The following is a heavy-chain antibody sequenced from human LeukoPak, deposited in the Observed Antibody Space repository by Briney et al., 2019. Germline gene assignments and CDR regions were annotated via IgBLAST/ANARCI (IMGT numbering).Heavy chain of an antibody. Sequence: ASVKVSCKASGYTFTSYYMHWVRQAPGQGLEWMGWINTNTGNPTYAQGFTGRFVFSLDTSVSTAYLQISSLKAEDTAVYYCARREIYYDFSSGSYLYYFDYWGQGTLVTVSP. CDR3: ARREIYYDFSSGSYLYYFDY. D-gene: IGHD3-3*01. V-gene: IGHV7-4-1*02. CDR1: GYTFTSYY. CDR2: INTNTGNP. J-gene: IGHJ4*02.